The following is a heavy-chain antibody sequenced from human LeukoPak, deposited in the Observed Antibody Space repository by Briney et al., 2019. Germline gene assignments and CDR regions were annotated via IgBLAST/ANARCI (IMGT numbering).Heavy chain of an antibody. CDR3: ARDGFAVTTWGYYYYYMDV. D-gene: IGHD4-11*01. J-gene: IGHJ6*03. CDR1: GGSISSYY. Sequence: SETLSLTCTVSGGSISSYYWSWIRQPPGKGLEWIGYIYYSGSTNYNPSLKSRVTISVDTSKNQFSLKLSSVTAADTAVYYCARDGFAVTTWGYYYYYMDVWGKGTTVTVSS. V-gene: IGHV4-59*12. CDR2: IYYSGST.